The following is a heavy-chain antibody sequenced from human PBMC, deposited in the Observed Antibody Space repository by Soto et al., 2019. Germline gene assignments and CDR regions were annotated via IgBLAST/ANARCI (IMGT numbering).Heavy chain of an antibody. J-gene: IGHJ6*02. V-gene: IGHV1-18*04. CDR2: ISAYNGNT. Sequence: ASVKVSCKAAGYTFTSYGISWVRQAPGQELEWMGWISAYNGNTNYAQKLQGRVTMTTDTSTSTAYMELRSLRSDDTAVYYCERDFKQQRAFRPPGHYCYYGMDVWG. D-gene: IGHD6-13*01. CDR3: ERDFKQQRAFRPPGHYCYYGMDV. CDR1: GYTFTSYG.